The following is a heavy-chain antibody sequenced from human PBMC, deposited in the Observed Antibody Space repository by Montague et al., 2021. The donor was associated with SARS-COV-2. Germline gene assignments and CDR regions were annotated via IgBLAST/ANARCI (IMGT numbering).Heavy chain of an antibody. CDR3: ARAPPISAVSSPRRNQFFFDS. Sequence: SLRLSCAASGFTVSSPALSWVRQAPGKGLEWVSTTSGGGVSPYYSYSXXVLFPIPRDNSKNTLYLQMNSLRAEDTAVYYCARAPPISAVSSPRRNQFFFDSWGQGTLVTVSS. CDR2: TSGGGVSP. V-gene: IGHV3-23*01. CDR1: GFTVSSPA. J-gene: IGHJ4*02. D-gene: IGHD2-2*01.